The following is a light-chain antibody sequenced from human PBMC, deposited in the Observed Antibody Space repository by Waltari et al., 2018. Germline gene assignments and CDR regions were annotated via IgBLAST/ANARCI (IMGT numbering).Light chain of an antibody. CDR2: DAS. V-gene: IGKV3-20*01. J-gene: IGKJ1*01. CDR3: PPYVSFPAT. CDR1: QSVRRA. Sequence: EIGLTQSPGTLSLSPGETATLSCRDSQSVRRALAWYLQKPGQAPRLLIYDASSRATGIAEICSGSRSGTDFKLTLSGLEGEDCAVSYCPPYVSFPATFGHGTKVEIK.